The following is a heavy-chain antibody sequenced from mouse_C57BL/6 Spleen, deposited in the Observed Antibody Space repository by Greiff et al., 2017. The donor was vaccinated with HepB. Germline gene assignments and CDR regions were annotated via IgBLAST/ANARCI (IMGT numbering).Heavy chain of an antibody. CDR1: GYSITSGYY. D-gene: IGHD1-1*01. V-gene: IGHV3-6*01. Sequence: DVQLQESGPGLVKPSQSLSLTCSVTGYSITSGYYWNWIRQFPGNKLEWMGYISYDGSNNYNPSLKNRISITRDTSKNQFFLKLNSVTTEDTATYYCALGIYGSSYDWYFDVWGTGTTVTVSS. CDR2: ISYDGSN. CDR3: ALGIYGSSYDWYFDV. J-gene: IGHJ1*03.